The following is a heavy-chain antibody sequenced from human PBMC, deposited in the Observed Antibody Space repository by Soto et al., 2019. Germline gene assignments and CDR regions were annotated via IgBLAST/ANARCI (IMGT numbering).Heavy chain of an antibody. J-gene: IGHJ4*02. V-gene: IGHV1-18*01. CDR1: DNTFTSYG. D-gene: IGHD6-19*01. Sequence: SEKVSCSALDNTFTSYGISSVRQAPGQGLEWMGWISAYNGNTNYAQKLQGRVTMTTDTSTSTAYMELRSLRSDDTAVYYCARVSLSGWFGDDWGQGTLASVSS. CDR3: ARVSLSGWFGDD. CDR2: ISAYNGNT.